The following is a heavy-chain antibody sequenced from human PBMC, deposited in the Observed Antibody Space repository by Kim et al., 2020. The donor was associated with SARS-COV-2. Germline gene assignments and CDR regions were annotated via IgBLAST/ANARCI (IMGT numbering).Heavy chain of an antibody. V-gene: IGHV4-31*03. D-gene: IGHD3-10*01. CDR3: ARDVSGSGVA. CDR2: IYYSGSA. CDR1: SGSISSGGYS. Sequence: SETLSLTCTVSSGSISSGGYSWSWIRQHPGKGLELIGYIYYSGSAYYNPSLKSRVIISVDTSKNQFSLTLSSVTAADTAVYYCARDVSGSGVARGQGTLVTVS. J-gene: IGHJ4*02.